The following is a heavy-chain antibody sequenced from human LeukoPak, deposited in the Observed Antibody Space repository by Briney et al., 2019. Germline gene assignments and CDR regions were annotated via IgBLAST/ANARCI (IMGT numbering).Heavy chain of an antibody. Sequence: ASVKVSCKASGYTFTGYYMHWVRQAPGQGLEWMGWINPNSGGTNYAQKFQGRVTMTRDTSISTAYMELSRLRSDDTAVYYCARTWGYGDYGDYWGQGTLLTVSS. V-gene: IGHV1-2*02. CDR3: ARTWGYGDYGDY. J-gene: IGHJ4*02. CDR2: INPNSGGT. D-gene: IGHD4-17*01. CDR1: GYTFTGYY.